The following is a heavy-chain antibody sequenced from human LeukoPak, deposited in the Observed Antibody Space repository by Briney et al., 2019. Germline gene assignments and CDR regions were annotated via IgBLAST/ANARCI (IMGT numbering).Heavy chain of an antibody. CDR3: AKFGSSWYFDY. CDR1: GFTFSDYY. J-gene: IGHJ4*02. Sequence: PGGSLRLSCAASGFTFSDYYMSWIRQAPGKGLEWVSYISSSGSTIYYADSVKGRFTISRDNSKNTLYLQMNSLRAEDTAVYYCAKFGSSWYFDYWGQGTLVTVSS. V-gene: IGHV3-11*04. CDR2: ISSSGSTI. D-gene: IGHD6-13*01.